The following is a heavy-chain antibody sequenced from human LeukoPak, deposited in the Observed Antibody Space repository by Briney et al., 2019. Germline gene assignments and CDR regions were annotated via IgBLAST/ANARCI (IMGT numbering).Heavy chain of an antibody. CDR1: GFTFSSYA. D-gene: IGHD6-19*01. Sequence: GGSLRLSCAASGFTFSSYAMSWVRQAPGKGLEWVSGISGSGGSTYYADSVKGRFTISRDNSKNTLYLQMNTLRAEDTAVYYCAKVYSSGWYVDSWGQGTLVTVSS. CDR2: ISGSGGST. CDR3: AKVYSSGWYVDS. J-gene: IGHJ4*02. V-gene: IGHV3-23*01.